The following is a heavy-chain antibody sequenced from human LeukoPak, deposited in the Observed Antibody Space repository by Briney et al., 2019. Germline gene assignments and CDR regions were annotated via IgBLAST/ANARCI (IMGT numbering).Heavy chain of an antibody. J-gene: IGHJ4*02. CDR2: INQDGSVK. Sequence: GGSLRLSCADSGFSFSSSWMTWVRQAPGKGLEWVANINQDGSVKHYVDSLKGRFTISRDNATSSLFLQMKSQRAEDTAVYFCASGDVFNYWGEGTLVTVSS. V-gene: IGHV3-7*01. D-gene: IGHD4-17*01. CDR3: ASGDVFNY. CDR1: GFSFSSSW.